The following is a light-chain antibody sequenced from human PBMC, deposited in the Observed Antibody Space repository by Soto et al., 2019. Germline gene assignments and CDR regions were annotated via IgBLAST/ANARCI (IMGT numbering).Light chain of an antibody. CDR3: QQYKSYSLT. CDR2: DAS. Sequence: DIQMTQSPSTLSASVGDRVTITCRASQSISSWLAWYQQKPGKAPKLLIYDASSLESGVPSRFSGSGSGTEFTLTISSLQPDDFATYYCQQYKSYSLTFGGGTKVELK. J-gene: IGKJ4*01. CDR1: QSISSW. V-gene: IGKV1-5*01.